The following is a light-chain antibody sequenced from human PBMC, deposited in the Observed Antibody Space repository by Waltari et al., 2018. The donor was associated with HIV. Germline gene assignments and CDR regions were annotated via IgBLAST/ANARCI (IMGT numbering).Light chain of an antibody. V-gene: IGKV1-39*01. Sequence: DIQMTQSPTSLAASEGDRVTITCRSSQTIGYYLNWYQQIPGRPPKLLIHSASTLQSGVPSRFTGSGSGTDFTLTISGLQREDFATYFCQQSYGTPPWTFGQGTRVEV. CDR3: QQSYGTPPWT. CDR1: QTIGYY. CDR2: SAS. J-gene: IGKJ1*01.